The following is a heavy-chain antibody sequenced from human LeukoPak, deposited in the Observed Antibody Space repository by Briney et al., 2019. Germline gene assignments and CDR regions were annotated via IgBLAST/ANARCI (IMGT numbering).Heavy chain of an antibody. CDR2: ISAYNGNT. CDR1: GGTFSSYG. Sequence: GASVKVSCKASGGTFSSYGISWVRQAPGQGLEWMGWISAYNGNTNYAQKLQGRVTMTTDTSTSTAYMELRSLRSDDTAVYYCARASAGLYPYYFDYWGQGTLVTVSS. J-gene: IGHJ4*02. V-gene: IGHV1-18*01. D-gene: IGHD2-15*01. CDR3: ARASAGLYPYYFDY.